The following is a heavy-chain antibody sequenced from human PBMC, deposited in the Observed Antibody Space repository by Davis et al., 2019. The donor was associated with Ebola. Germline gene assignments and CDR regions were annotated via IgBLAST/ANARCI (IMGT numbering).Heavy chain of an antibody. CDR3: ARVWSGLYFDY. CDR1: GGSFSGYY. Sequence: SETLSLTCAVYGGSFSGYYWSWIRQPPGKGLEWIGEIYHSGSTNYNPSLKSRVTISVDKSKNQFSLKLSSVTAADTAVYYCARVWSGLYFDYWGQGTLVTVSS. CDR2: IYHSGST. V-gene: IGHV4-34*01. D-gene: IGHD3-3*01. J-gene: IGHJ4*02.